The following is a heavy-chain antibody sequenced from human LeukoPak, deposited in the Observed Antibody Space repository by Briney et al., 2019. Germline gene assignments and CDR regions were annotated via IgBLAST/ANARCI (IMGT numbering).Heavy chain of an antibody. CDR3: ARTYSSSSGQQNWFDP. CDR1: GYTFTSYG. V-gene: IGHV1-18*01. CDR2: ISAYNGNT. Sequence: ASVKVSCKASGYTFTSYGISWVRQAPGQGLEWMGWISAYNGNTNYAQKLQGRVTMTTDTSTSTAYMELRSLRSDDTAVYYCARTYSSSSGQQNWFDPCGQGTLVTVSS. D-gene: IGHD6-6*01. J-gene: IGHJ5*02.